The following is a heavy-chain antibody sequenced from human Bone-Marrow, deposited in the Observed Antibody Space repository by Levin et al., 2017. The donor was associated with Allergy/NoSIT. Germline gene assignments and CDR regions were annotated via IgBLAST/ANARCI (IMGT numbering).Heavy chain of an antibody. CDR3: ARCLNTDSCCLDN. J-gene: IGHJ4*02. D-gene: IGHD2-21*01. Sequence: PSETLSLTCTLSGGSIDTYYWNWVRQPPGKGLEWIGNVFYSGRTKYNPSLNSRVTISVDTSSNQLSLKLGSVTAADTAVYYCARCLNTDSCCLDNWGQGTLVTVSS. CDR2: VFYSGRT. CDR1: GGSIDTYY. V-gene: IGHV4-59*08.